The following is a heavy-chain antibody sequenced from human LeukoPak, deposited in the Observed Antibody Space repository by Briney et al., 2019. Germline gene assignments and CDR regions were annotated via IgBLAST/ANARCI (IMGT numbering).Heavy chain of an antibody. J-gene: IGHJ3*02. Sequence: SETLSLTCTVSGGSISSYYWSWIRQPPGKGLEWIGYIYYSGSTNYNPSLKSRVTISVDTSKNQFSLKLSSVTAADTAVYYCARLRLGELSSSHDAFDIWGQGTMVTVSS. CDR1: GGSISSYY. V-gene: IGHV4-59*01. CDR2: IYYSGST. CDR3: ARLRLGELSSSHDAFDI. D-gene: IGHD3-16*02.